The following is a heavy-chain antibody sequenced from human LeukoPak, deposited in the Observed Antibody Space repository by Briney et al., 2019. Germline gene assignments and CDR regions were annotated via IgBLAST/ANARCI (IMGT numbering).Heavy chain of an antibody. CDR1: GGSISSYY. J-gene: IGHJ4*02. CDR2: IYYSGST. V-gene: IGHV4-59*01. Sequence: SETLSLTCTVSGGSISSYYWSWIRQPPGKGLEWIGYIYYSGSTNYNPSLKSRVTISVDTSKNQFSLKLSSVTAADTAAYYCATTYYWGQGTLVTVSS. CDR3: ATTYY.